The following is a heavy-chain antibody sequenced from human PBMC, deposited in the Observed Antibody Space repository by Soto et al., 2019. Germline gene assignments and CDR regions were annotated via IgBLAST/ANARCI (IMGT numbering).Heavy chain of an antibody. Sequence: SETLSLTCAVSGYSIISGYYWGWLRQPPGNGLEWTGSIYHAGGTYYNPSLNSRVTLSIDMPNNHASLILNSVTAADTAVYYCARVGPWVPYYYDSSPYTFENWFDPWGQGTLVTVSS. CDR3: ARVGPWVPYYYDSSPYTFENWFDP. CDR2: IYHAGGT. D-gene: IGHD3-22*01. J-gene: IGHJ5*02. V-gene: IGHV4-38-2*01. CDR1: GYSIISGYY.